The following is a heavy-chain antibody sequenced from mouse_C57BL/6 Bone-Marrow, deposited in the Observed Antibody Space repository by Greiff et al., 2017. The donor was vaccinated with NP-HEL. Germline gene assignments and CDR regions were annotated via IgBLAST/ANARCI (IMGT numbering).Heavy chain of an antibody. CDR2: IWSDGST. D-gene: IGHD1-1*01. V-gene: IGHV2-6-1*01. Sequence: VKLMESGPGLVAPSQSLSITCTVSGFSLTSYGVHWVRQPPGKGLEWLVVIWSDGSTTYNSALKSRLSISKDNSKSQVFLKMNSLQTDDTAMYYCARHRDYGSSYAMDYWGQGTSVTVSS. CDR3: ARHRDYGSSYAMDY. J-gene: IGHJ4*01. CDR1: GFSLTSYG.